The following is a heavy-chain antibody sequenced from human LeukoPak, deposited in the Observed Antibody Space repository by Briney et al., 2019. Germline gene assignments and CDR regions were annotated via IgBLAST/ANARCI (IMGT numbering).Heavy chain of an antibody. V-gene: IGHV1-18*01. CDR2: ISAYNGNT. D-gene: IGHD3-9*01. CDR3: ARDGPPFDILTGYYSYFDY. CDR1: GYTFTSYG. Sequence: GASVKVSCKASGYTFTSYGISWVRQAPGQGLEWMGWISAYNGNTNYAQKLQGRVTMTTDTSTSTAYMELSSLRSDDTAVYYCARDGPPFDILTGYYSYFDYWGQGTLVTVSS. J-gene: IGHJ4*02.